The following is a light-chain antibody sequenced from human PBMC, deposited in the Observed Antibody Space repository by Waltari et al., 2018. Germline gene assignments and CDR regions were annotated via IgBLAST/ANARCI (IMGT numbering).Light chain of an antibody. J-gene: IGKJ1*01. CDR3: QQLNSDQWT. V-gene: IGKV1-9*01. CDR2: AAS. CDR1: QGINNY. Sequence: IQLTQSPSSLSASVGDRVTITCRASQGINNYLAWYQQKPGKAPKLLIYAASTLQRGVPSMFSGSGSVSDFTLTISSLHPEDFATYYFQQLNSDQWTFGQRTKVEI.